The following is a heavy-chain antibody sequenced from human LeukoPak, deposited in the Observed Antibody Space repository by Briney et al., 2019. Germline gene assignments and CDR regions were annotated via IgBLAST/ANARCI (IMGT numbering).Heavy chain of an antibody. V-gene: IGHV4-59*01. CDR3: ASEKYYYDESASLNRASRTALDV. CDR2: VYKNGHL. CDR1: GDSTTNYY. J-gene: IGHJ3*01. D-gene: IGHD3-22*01. Sequence: PSETLSLTCSVSGDSTTNYYCSWIRQSPGKGLEWLAHVYKNGHLDYNPSLRSRVTVSVDRSKTQFSLRLRSVTAADTAIYYCASEKYYYDESASLNRASRTALDVWAQGTMVIVSS.